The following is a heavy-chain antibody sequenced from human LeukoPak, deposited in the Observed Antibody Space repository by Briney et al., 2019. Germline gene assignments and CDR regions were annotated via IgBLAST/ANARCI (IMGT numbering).Heavy chain of an antibody. V-gene: IGHV1-18*01. CDR1: GYTFTSYG. Sequence: ASVKVSCKASGYTFTSYGISWVRQAPGQGLEWMGWISAYNGNTNYAQKLQGRVTMTTDTSTSTAYMGLRSLRSDDTAVYYCARGGWVEWFGESYYYYYYMDVWGKGTTVTISS. CDR3: ARGGWVEWFGESYYYYYYMDV. D-gene: IGHD3-10*01. CDR2: ISAYNGNT. J-gene: IGHJ6*03.